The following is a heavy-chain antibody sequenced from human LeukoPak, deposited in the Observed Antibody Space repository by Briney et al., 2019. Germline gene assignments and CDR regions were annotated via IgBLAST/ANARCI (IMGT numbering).Heavy chain of an antibody. CDR2: ISAYNGNT. Sequence: ATVKVSCKASGYTFTSYGISWVRQAPGQGLEWMGWISAYNGNTNYAQKLQGRVTMTTDTSTSTAYMELRGLRSDDTAVYYCARGQGTYDFWSGSSRAYYYYMDVWGKGTTVTVSS. J-gene: IGHJ6*03. D-gene: IGHD3-3*01. CDR3: ARGQGTYDFWSGSSRAYYYYMDV. V-gene: IGHV1-18*01. CDR1: GYTFTSYG.